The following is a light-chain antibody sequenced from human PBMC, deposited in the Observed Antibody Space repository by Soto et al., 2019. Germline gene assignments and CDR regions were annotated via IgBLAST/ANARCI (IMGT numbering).Light chain of an antibody. CDR3: HQRQRWPRT. Sequence: EIVLTQSPATLSLSPGERATLSCRASQSVSSSLAWYQQKPGQAPRLLIYDASNRATGIPARFSGSGSGTDFTLTITSLEPEDFAFYYCHQRQRWPRTFGQGTKVDI. J-gene: IGKJ1*01. V-gene: IGKV3-11*01. CDR1: QSVSSS. CDR2: DAS.